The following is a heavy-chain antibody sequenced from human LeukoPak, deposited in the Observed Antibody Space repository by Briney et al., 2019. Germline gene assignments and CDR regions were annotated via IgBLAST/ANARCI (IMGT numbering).Heavy chain of an antibody. CDR3: ARVNLELERWYYYGMDV. CDR2: INPNSGGT. Sequence: GASVKVSCKASGYTFTRYYMHWVRQAPGQGLEGMGWINPNSGGTNYAQKFQGRVTMTRDTSISTAYMELSRLRSDDTAVYYCARVNLELERWYYYGMDVWGQGTTVTVS. D-gene: IGHD1-1*01. J-gene: IGHJ6*02. CDR1: GYTFTRYY. V-gene: IGHV1-2*02.